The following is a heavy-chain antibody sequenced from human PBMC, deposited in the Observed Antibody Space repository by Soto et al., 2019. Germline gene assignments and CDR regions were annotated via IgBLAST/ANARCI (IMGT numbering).Heavy chain of an antibody. Sequence: QVQLQESGPGLVKPSQTLSLTCTVSGGSISSGGYYWNWIRQHPGQGLGWIGYIYYSGSTYYNPSLNSRVTLSVDTSKTQFSLRLRSVTAADTAVYYCARSVTPWGQGTLVTVSS. D-gene: IGHD2-21*02. J-gene: IGHJ5*02. CDR2: IYYSGST. V-gene: IGHV4-31*03. CDR1: GGSISSGGYY. CDR3: ARSVTP.